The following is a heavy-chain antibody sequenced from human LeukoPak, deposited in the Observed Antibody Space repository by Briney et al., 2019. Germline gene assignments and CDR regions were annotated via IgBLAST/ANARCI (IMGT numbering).Heavy chain of an antibody. CDR2: IYTSGST. D-gene: IGHD2-21*02. Sequence: SETLSLTCTVSGVPSSSGGYHWSWIRQPAGRGLEWIGRIYTSGSTNYNPSLKSRVTISVDTSKNQFSLKLSSVTAADTAVYYCARVPAYCGADCSPYYYYFMDVWGKGTTVTVSS. V-gene: IGHV4-61*02. CDR1: GVPSSSGGYH. J-gene: IGHJ6*03. CDR3: ARVPAYCGADCSPYYYYFMDV.